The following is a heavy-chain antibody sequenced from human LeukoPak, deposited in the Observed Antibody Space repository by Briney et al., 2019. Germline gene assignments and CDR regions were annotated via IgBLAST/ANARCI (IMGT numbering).Heavy chain of an antibody. Sequence: GGSLRLSCAASGFTFSNYGMSWVRQAPGKGLEWVSAISGRGGGTYYADSVKGRFTTSRDNSKNTLYLQMSSLRAEDTAVYYCAKALEMATISSDHWGQGTLVTVSS. V-gene: IGHV3-23*01. CDR3: AKALEMATISSDH. D-gene: IGHD5-24*01. CDR2: ISGRGGGT. CDR1: GFTFSNYG. J-gene: IGHJ4*02.